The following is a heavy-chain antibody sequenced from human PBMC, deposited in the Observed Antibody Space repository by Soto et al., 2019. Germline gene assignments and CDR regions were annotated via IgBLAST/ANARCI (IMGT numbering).Heavy chain of an antibody. CDR2: IYYSGST. V-gene: IGHV4-39*01. CDR1: GGSISSSSYY. J-gene: IGHJ6*04. Sequence: TETLSLTCTVSGGSISSSSYYWGWIRQPPGKGLEWIGSIYYSGSTYYNPSLKSRVTISVDTSKNQFSLKLSSVTAADTAVYYCASQAGFYYYYGMDVWGEGTTVTVSS. D-gene: IGHD6-19*01. CDR3: ASQAGFYYYYGMDV.